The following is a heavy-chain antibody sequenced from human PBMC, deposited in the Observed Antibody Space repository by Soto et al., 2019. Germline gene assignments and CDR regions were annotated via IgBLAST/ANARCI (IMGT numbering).Heavy chain of an antibody. J-gene: IGHJ6*03. CDR2: INHSGNT. V-gene: IGHV4-34*01. D-gene: IGHD3-9*01. CDR1: GGSFSGYY. CDR3: ASQGLPYFDWSPTPLYYMDV. Sequence: SETLSLTCAVYGGSFSGYYWSWIRQPPGKGLEWIGEINHSGNTNYNPSLKSRVTISVDRSKNQFSLKLSSVTAADTAVYYCASQGLPYFDWSPTPLYYMDVWGKGTTVTVSS.